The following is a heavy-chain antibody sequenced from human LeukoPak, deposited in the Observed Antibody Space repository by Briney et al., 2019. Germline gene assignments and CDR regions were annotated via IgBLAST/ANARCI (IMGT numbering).Heavy chain of an antibody. D-gene: IGHD3-3*01. Sequence: ASVKDSCKASGYTFTGYYMHWVRQAPGQGLEWMGWINPNSGGTNYAQKFQGRVTMTRDTSISTAYMELSRLRSDDTAVYYCARSPRGDFWSGYYWGQGTLVTVSS. CDR3: ARSPRGDFWSGYY. CDR1: GYTFTGYY. CDR2: INPNSGGT. J-gene: IGHJ4*02. V-gene: IGHV1-2*02.